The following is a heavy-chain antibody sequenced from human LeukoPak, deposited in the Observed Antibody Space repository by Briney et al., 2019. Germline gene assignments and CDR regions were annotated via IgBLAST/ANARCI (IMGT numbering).Heavy chain of an antibody. CDR2: IYYSGST. V-gene: IGHV4-31*01. Sequence: SQTLSLTCTVSGGSISSGGYYWSWIRQHPGKGLEWIGYIYYSGSTYYNPSLKSQVTISVDTSKNQFSLKLSSVTAADTAVYYCARDGYDFWSGYYHTFDYWGQGTLVTVSS. CDR3: ARDGYDFWSGYYHTFDY. CDR1: GGSISSGGYY. J-gene: IGHJ4*02. D-gene: IGHD3-3*01.